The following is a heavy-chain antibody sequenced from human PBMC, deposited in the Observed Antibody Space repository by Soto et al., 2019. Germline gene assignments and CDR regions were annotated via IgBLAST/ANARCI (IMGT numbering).Heavy chain of an antibody. V-gene: IGHV3-48*01. D-gene: IGHD6-13*01. CDR1: GFTFSSYS. J-gene: IGHJ6*01. CDR2: ISSSSSTI. Sequence: SGGSLRLSCAASGFTFSSYSMNWVRQAPGKGLEWVSYISSSSSTIYYADSVKGRFTISRDNAKNSLYLQMNSLRAEDTAVYYCARDRASRIGSSKYFYGTEVSEQDTTVIVSA. CDR3: ARDRASRIGSSKYFYGTEV.